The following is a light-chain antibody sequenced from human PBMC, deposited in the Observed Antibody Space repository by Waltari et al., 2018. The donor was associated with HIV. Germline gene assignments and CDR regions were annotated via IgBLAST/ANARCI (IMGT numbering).Light chain of an antibody. J-gene: IGKJ1*01. Sequence: DIQMTQSPSSLSASVGDRVTITCRASQSISSYLNWYQQKPGKAPKLLIYAASSLQSGVPSRFNGSGSWTDFTLTISSLQPEDFATYYCQQSYGTPRTFGQGTKVEIK. CDR1: QSISSY. CDR2: AAS. CDR3: QQSYGTPRT. V-gene: IGKV1-39*01.